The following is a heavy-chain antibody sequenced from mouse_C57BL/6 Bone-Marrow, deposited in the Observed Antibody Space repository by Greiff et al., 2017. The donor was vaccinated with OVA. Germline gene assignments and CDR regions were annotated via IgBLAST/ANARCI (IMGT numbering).Heavy chain of an antibody. V-gene: IGHV1-80*01. CDR3: ARRYGSSYGYFDV. J-gene: IGHJ1*03. CDR1: GYAFSSYW. CDR2: IYPGDGDT. D-gene: IGHD1-1*01. Sequence: VQLQQSGAELVKPGASVKISCKASGYAFSSYWMNWVKQRPGKGLEWIGQIYPGDGDTNHNGKFKGKATLTADKSSSTAYMQLSSLTSEDSAVYFCARRYGSSYGYFDVWGTGTTVTVSS.